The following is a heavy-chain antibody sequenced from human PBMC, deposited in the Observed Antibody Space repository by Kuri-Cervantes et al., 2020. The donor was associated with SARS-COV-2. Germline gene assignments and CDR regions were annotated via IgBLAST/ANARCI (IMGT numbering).Heavy chain of an antibody. CDR2: INPNSGGT. CDR3: ARPLRWLQRFDY. CDR1: GYTFTGYY. J-gene: IGHJ4*02. V-gene: IGHV1-2*02. Sequence: ASVKVSCKASGYTFTGYYMRWVRQAPGQGLEWMGWINPNSGGTNYAQKFQGRVTMTRDTSISTAYMELSRLRSDDTAVYYCARPLRWLQRFDYWGQGTLVTVSS. D-gene: IGHD5-12*01.